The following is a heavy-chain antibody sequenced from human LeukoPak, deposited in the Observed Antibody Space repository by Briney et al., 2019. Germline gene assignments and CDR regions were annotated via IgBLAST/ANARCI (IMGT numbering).Heavy chain of an antibody. V-gene: IGHV4-39*07. Sequence: SETLSLTCSVSGGSVTSGTYHWGWIRQPPGKGLEWIGSVYFDGGTHYKPSLQSRVTISVDTSKNQFSLRLSSVTAADTALYYCARERYYDRRGRFDPWGQGTLVTVSS. D-gene: IGHD3-16*01. J-gene: IGHJ5*02. CDR1: GGSVTSGTYH. CDR3: ARERYYDRRGRFDP. CDR2: VYFDGGT.